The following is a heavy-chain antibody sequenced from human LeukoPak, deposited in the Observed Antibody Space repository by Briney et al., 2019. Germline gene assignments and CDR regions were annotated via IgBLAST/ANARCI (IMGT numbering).Heavy chain of an antibody. V-gene: IGHV1-2*06. CDR1: GYTFTGYY. CDR2: INPNGGGT. D-gene: IGHD2-8*01. CDR3: ARGLCTNGVCSDNWFDP. J-gene: IGHJ5*02. Sequence: ASVKVSCKASGYTFTGYYMHWVRQAPGQGLEWMGRINPNGGGTNYAQRFQGRVTMTRDTSISTAYMELSRLRSDDTAVYYCARGLCTNGVCSDNWFDPWGQGTLVTVSS.